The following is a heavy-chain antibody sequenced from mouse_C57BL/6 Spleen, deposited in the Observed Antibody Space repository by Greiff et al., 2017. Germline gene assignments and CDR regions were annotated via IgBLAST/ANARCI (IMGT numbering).Heavy chain of an antibody. CDR2: IYPGDGET. J-gene: IGHJ4*01. CDR1: GYAFSSYW. V-gene: IGHV1-80*01. D-gene: IGHD3-2*02. CDR3: ARATAQVLYAMDY. Sequence: VQLQQSGAELVKPGASVKISCKASGYAFSSYWMNWVKQRPGKGLEWIGQIYPGDGETNYNGKFKGKATLTADKSSSTAYMQLSSLTSEDSAVYFCARATAQVLYAMDYWGQGTSVTVSS.